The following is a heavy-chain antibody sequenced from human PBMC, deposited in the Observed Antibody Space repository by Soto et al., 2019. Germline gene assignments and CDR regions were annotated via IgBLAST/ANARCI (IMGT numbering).Heavy chain of an antibody. Sequence: PGGSLRLSCAASGFSLSDHGVNWVRQAPGKGLEWNSSVNRSASSLYYAESVKGRFTMSRDDAKNSVYLQMNSLRDEDTAVYYCARQINWRDGGAWGQGALVTVSS. CDR2: VNRSASSL. D-gene: IGHD3-16*01. J-gene: IGHJ5*02. CDR1: GFSLSDHG. CDR3: ARQINWRDGGA. V-gene: IGHV3-48*02.